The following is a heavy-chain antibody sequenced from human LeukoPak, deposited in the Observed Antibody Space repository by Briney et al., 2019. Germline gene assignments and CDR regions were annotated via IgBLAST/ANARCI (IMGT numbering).Heavy chain of an antibody. V-gene: IGHV4-30-4*01. CDR1: GGSISSGDYY. CDR3: AREPETGTTSYYFDY. D-gene: IGHD1-7*01. J-gene: IGHJ4*02. CDR2: IYYSGST. Sequence: SETPSLTCTVSGGSISSGDYYWSWIRQPPGKGLEWIGYIYYSGSTYYNPSLKSRVTISVDTSKNQFSLKLSSVTAADTAVYYCAREPETGTTSYYFDYWGQGTLVTVSS.